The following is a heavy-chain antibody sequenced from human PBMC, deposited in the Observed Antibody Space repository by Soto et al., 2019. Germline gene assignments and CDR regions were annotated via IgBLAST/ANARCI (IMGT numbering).Heavy chain of an antibody. Sequence: SETLSLTCTVSGGSISSYYWSWIRQPPGKGLEWIGYIYYSGSTNYNPSLKSRVTISVDTSKNQFSLKLSSVTAADTAVYYCARSRGYYYYYMDVWGKGTTVTVSS. CDR1: GGSISSYY. V-gene: IGHV4-59*01. CDR3: ARSRGYYYYYMDV. J-gene: IGHJ6*03. CDR2: IYYSGST.